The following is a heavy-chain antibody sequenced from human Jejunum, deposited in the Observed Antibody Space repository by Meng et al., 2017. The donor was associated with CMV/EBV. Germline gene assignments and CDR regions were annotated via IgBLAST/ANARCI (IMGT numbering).Heavy chain of an antibody. D-gene: IGHD2-15*01. Sequence: LKISCSASGFTFSSHSMGWGRQAPGKGLKWVASINGSGGNTYYADSVKGRFTISRDNSKNTLYLQMNSLRADDTAVYYCARLSDSWGQGTLVTVS. J-gene: IGHJ4*02. CDR1: GFTFSSHS. V-gene: IGHV3-23*01. CDR3: ARLSDS. CDR2: INGSGGNT.